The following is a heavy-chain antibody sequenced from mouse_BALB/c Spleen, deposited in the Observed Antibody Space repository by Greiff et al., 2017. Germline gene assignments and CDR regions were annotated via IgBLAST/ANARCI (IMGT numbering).Heavy chain of an antibody. Sequence: EVMLVESGGGLVKPGGSLKLSCAASGFTFSSYAMSWVRQSPEKRLEWVAEISSGGSYTYYPDTVTGRFTISRDNAKNTLYLEMSSLRSEDTAMYYCARVSLGFAYWGQGTLVTVSA. CDR2: ISSGGSYT. V-gene: IGHV5-9-4*01. CDR1: GFTFSSYA. CDR3: ARVSLGFAY. J-gene: IGHJ3*01.